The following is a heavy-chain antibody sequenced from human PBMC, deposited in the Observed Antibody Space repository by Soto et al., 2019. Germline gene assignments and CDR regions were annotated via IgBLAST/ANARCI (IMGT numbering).Heavy chain of an antibody. CDR1: GFTFSDYA. CDR2: IWHDGTNK. J-gene: IGHJ4*02. CDR3: ASPALLITAFDY. Sequence: QERLAESGGGVVQPGRSLRLSCAASGFTFSDYAMHWVRQAPGKGLEWVAVIWHDGTNKYYADSVKGRFTISRDNSKNPLDLQMNSLRAEETAIYYCASPALLITAFDYWGQGTLVTVSS. V-gene: IGHV3-33*01. D-gene: IGHD1-20*01.